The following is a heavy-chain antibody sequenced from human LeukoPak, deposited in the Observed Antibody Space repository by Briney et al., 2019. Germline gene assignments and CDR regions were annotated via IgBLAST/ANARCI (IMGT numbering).Heavy chain of an antibody. Sequence: PSETLSLTCSVSDVSISSYYWSWVRQPPGKGLEWIGYISNSGNTNYNPSLKSRVTISVDTSKNQFPLKLSSVTAADTAVYYCARLNYYGSGTYYWFDPWGQGTLVTVSS. J-gene: IGHJ5*02. V-gene: IGHV4-59*01. D-gene: IGHD3-10*01. CDR1: DVSISSYY. CDR3: ARLNYYGSGTYYWFDP. CDR2: ISNSGNT.